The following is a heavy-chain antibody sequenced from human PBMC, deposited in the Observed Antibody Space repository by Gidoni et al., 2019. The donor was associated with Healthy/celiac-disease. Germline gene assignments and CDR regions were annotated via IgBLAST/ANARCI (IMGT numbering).Heavy chain of an antibody. CDR2: ISGSGGST. J-gene: IGHJ4*02. CDR3: AKDIPRITIFGVVTSHTNY. Sequence: SWVRQAPGKGLEWVSAISGSGGSTYYADSVKGRFTISRDNSKNTLYLQMNSLRAEDTAVYYCAKDIPRITIFGVVTSHTNYWGQGTLVTVSS. V-gene: IGHV3-23*01. D-gene: IGHD3-3*01.